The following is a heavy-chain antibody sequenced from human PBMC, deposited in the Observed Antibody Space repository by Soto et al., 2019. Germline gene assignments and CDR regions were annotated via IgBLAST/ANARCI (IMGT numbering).Heavy chain of an antibody. Sequence: ASVKVSCKASGYSFTSLDINWVRQTAGQGLEWMGWMQPSTGRTGYAQKLQGRVTMTRDTSTSTVYMELSSPRSEDTAVYYCAGDSGTIVVVPAAIVGHWGQGTLVTVSS. D-gene: IGHD2-2*02. CDR1: GYSFTSLD. J-gene: IGHJ4*02. CDR2: MQPSTGRT. V-gene: IGHV1-8*01. CDR3: AGDSGTIVVVPAAIVGH.